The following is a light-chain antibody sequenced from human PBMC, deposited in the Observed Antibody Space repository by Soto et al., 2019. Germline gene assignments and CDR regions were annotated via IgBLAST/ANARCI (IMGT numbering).Light chain of an antibody. V-gene: IGLV1-40*01. CDR3: QSYDNSPIGSGVI. Sequence: QSVLTQPPSVSGAPGQRVTISCTGSTSNIGAGYDVHWYQQLPGTAPKLLIHANSNRPSGVPDRFSGSKSGTSASLAITGLQAEDEADYYCQSYDNSPIGSGVIFGGGTKLTVL. CDR2: ANS. J-gene: IGLJ2*01. CDR1: TSNIGAGYD.